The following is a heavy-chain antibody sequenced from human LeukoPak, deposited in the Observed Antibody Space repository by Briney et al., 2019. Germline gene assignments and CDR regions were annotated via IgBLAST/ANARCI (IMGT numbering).Heavy chain of an antibody. CDR2: ISAYNGNT. V-gene: IGHV1-18*01. CDR3: ARTMVRGVIITHHDAFDI. J-gene: IGHJ3*02. CDR1: GYTFTSYG. D-gene: IGHD3-10*01. Sequence: GASVKVSCKASGYTFTSYGISWVRQAPGQGLEWMGWISAYNGNTNYAQKLQGRVTMTTDTSTSTAYMELRSLRSDDTAVYYCARTMVRGVIITHHDAFDIWGQGTMVTVSS.